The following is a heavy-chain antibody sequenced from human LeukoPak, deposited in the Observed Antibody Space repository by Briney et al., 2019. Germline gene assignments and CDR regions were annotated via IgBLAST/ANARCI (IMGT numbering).Heavy chain of an antibody. J-gene: IGHJ6*03. D-gene: IGHD2-21*02. CDR3: ARVVTAVYYYYMDV. CDR2: INPNSGGT. CDR1: GYTFTGYY. V-gene: IGHV1-2*06. Sequence: ASVKVSCXASGYTFTGYYMHWVRQARGQGLEWMGRINPNSGGTNYAQKFQGRVTMTRDTSISTAYMELSRLRSDDTAVYYCARVVTAVYYYYMDVWGKGTTVTVSS.